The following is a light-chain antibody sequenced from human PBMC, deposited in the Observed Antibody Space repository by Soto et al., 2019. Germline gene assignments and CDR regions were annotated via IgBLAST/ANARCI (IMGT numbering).Light chain of an antibody. Sequence: DIQMTQSPSSVSASVGDRVTITCRASQDINSWLTWYQQKPGKAPKVLIYIASRLQPGVPSRFSGRGSWTDFSLTISNLHPEDFATYFCQQSKSFPLTFGGGTKVEIK. J-gene: IGKJ4*01. CDR2: IAS. V-gene: IGKV1-12*01. CDR3: QQSKSFPLT. CDR1: QDINSW.